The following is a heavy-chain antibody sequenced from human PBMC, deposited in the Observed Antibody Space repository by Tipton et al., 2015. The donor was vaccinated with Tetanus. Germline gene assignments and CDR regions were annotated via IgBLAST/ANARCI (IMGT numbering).Heavy chain of an antibody. CDR2: SNHSGST. Sequence: TLSLTCAVYGGSFSGYYWSWIRQPPGKGLEWIGESNHSGSTNYNPSLKSRVTIFVDKPKNQFSLRLSSVTAADTAVYYCARRFYDSSGYSFDIWGQGKMVTASS. V-gene: IGHV4-34*01. CDR1: GGSFSGYY. D-gene: IGHD3-22*01. CDR3: ARRFYDSSGYSFDI. J-gene: IGHJ3*02.